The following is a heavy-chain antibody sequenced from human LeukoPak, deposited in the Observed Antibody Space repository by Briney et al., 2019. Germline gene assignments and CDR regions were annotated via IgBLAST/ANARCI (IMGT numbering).Heavy chain of an antibody. CDR3: AKERKLLPFDG. D-gene: IGHD4-23*01. J-gene: IGHJ4*02. V-gene: IGHV3-30*02. CDR2: LRAGGPYGTEK. CDR1: GFNFNAFI. Sequence: GGSLRLSCAASGFNFNAFIMHWVRQAPGKGLEWVTFLRAGGPYGTEKFYADSVKGRFTISRDNSRNTLYLQMNSLRPEDTAVYYCAKERKLLPFDGWGQGTLVTVSS.